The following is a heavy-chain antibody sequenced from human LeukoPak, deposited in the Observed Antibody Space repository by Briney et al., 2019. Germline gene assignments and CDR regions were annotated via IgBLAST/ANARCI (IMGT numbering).Heavy chain of an antibody. CDR2: INPSGGST. CDR1: GYTFTSYY. J-gene: IGHJ1*01. V-gene: IGHV1-46*01. D-gene: IGHD3-22*01. Sequence: ASVKVSCKASGYTFTSYYMHWVRQAPGQGLEWMGIINPSGGSTSYAQKFQGRVTMTRDMSTSTVYMELSSLRSDDTAVYYCARGLKDYDSSGYYYGLGYGYFQHWGQGTLVTVSS. CDR3: ARGLKDYDSSGYYYGLGYGYFQH.